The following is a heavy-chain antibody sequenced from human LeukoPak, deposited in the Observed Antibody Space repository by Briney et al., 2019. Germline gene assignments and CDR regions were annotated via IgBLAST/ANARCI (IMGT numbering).Heavy chain of an antibody. D-gene: IGHD3-3*01. J-gene: IGHJ3*02. CDR2: IYYSGST. V-gene: IGHV4-61*01. CDR3: ARVASGYDVFDI. Sequence: PSETLSLTYTVSGGSVSSGSYYWSWIRQPPGKGLEWIGYIYYSGSTNYNPSLKSRVTISVDTSKNQFSLKLSSVTAADTAVFYCARVASGYDVFDIWGQGTMVTVSS. CDR1: GGSVSSGSYY.